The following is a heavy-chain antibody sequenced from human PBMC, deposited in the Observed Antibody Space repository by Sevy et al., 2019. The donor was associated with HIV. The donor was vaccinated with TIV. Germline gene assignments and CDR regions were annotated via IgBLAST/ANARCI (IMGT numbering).Heavy chain of an antibody. CDR2: INPNSGGK. CDR1: GYTFTGYY. V-gene: IGHV1-2*02. CDR3: ARGGITMIVVASLDAFDI. Sequence: ASVKVSCKASGYTFTGYYMHWVRQAPGQGLEWMGWINPNSGGKNYAQKFQGRVTMTRDTSISTAYMELSRLRSDDKAVYYCARGGITMIVVASLDAFDIWGQGTMVTVSS. D-gene: IGHD3-22*01. J-gene: IGHJ3*02.